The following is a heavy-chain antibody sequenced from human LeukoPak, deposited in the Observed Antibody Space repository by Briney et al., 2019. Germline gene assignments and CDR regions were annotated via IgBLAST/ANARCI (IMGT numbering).Heavy chain of an antibody. J-gene: IGHJ4*02. Sequence: PAGSLRLSCAASGFTFSSYWMTWVRQAPGKGLEWVASMDLDGSAKYYMDSVKGRFTISRDNAKNSLFLQMNSLRADDTAVYYCGRVRQGDADYWGQGTLVTVSS. D-gene: IGHD1-26*01. CDR2: MDLDGSAK. CDR3: GRVRQGDADY. V-gene: IGHV3-7*01. CDR1: GFTFSSYW.